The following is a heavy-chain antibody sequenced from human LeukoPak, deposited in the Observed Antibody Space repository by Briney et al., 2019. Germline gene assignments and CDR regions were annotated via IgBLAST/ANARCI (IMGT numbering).Heavy chain of an antibody. CDR2: ISAYNGNT. D-gene: IGHD5-18*01. CDR3: ARKSIGIQLWYFDY. J-gene: IGHJ4*02. Sequence: ASVKVSCKASGGTFSSYAISWVRQAPGQGLEWMGWISAYNGNTNYAQKLQGRVTMTTDTSTSTAYMELRSLRSDDTAVYYCARKSIGIQLWYFDYWGQGTLVTVSS. CDR1: GGTFSSYA. V-gene: IGHV1-18*01.